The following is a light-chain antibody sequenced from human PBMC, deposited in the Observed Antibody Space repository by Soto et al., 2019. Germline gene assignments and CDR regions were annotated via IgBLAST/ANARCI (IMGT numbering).Light chain of an antibody. CDR1: QTISSW. CDR2: KAS. V-gene: IGKV1-5*03. Sequence: DIQMTQSPSTLSGSVGDRVTITCRASQTISSWLAWYQQKPGKAPKLLIYKASTLKSGVPSRFNGRGSGKEFTLTISSLQTDDFSPYYFQHYNSDSEACGQGTKVELK. CDR3: QHYNSDSEA. J-gene: IGKJ1*01.